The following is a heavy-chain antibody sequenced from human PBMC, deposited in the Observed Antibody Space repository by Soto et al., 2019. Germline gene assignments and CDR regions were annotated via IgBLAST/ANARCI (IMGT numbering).Heavy chain of an antibody. CDR1: GGTFSSYT. V-gene: IGHV1-69*02. Sequence: SVKVSCKASGGTFSSYTISWVRQAPGQGLEWMGRIIPILGIANYAQKFQGRVTITADKSTSTAYMELSSLRSEDTAVYYCARAGTGNYFDYWGQGTLVTVSS. J-gene: IGHJ4*02. CDR3: ARAGTGNYFDY. CDR2: IIPILGIA. D-gene: IGHD3-10*01.